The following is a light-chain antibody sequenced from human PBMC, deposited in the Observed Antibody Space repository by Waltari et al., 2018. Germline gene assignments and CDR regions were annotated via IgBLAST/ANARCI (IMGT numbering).Light chain of an antibody. CDR1: QSISSY. CDR2: AAS. CDR3: QQSYSLYT. J-gene: IGKJ2*01. Sequence: DIQMTQSPSSLSASVGDRVTITCRASQSISSYFNWYQQKPGKAPKILIYAASSLQSGVPSRFSGSGAGTDFTLTISSLQTEDFATYYCQQSYSLYTFGQGTKLEIK. V-gene: IGKV1-39*01.